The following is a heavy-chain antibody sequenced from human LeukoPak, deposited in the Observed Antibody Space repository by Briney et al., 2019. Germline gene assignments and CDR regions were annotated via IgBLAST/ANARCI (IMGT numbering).Heavy chain of an antibody. J-gene: IGHJ6*03. D-gene: IGHD2-2*01. Sequence: ASVKVSCKASGYTFTSYDINWVRQATGQGLEWMGWMNPNSGNTGYAQKFQGRVTITRNTSISTAYMELSGLRSEDTAVYYCARTKYQLLLGLYYYYYMDVWGKGTTVTVSS. V-gene: IGHV1-8*03. CDR3: ARTKYQLLLGLYYYYYMDV. CDR2: MNPNSGNT. CDR1: GYTFTSYD.